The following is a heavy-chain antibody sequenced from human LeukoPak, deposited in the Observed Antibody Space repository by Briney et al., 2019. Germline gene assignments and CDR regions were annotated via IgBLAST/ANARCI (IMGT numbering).Heavy chain of an antibody. CDR2: ISSDGSNT. J-gene: IGHJ4*02. CDR1: GFTFSSYR. V-gene: IGHV3-74*01. CDR3: ARDGGGLAY. Sequence: GGSLRLSCAASGFTFSSYRLHWVRQAPGKGLVWVSLISSDGSNTNYADSVKGRFTTSRDNAKNTLYLQMNSLRAEDTAVYYCARDGGGLAYWGQGSLVTVSS. D-gene: IGHD3-16*01.